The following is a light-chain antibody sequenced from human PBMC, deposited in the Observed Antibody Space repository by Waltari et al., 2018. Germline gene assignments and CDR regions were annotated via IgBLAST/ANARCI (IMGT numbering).Light chain of an antibody. CDR1: QRISSY. V-gene: IGKV1-39*01. CDR3: QQTYTSFT. CDR2: GAS. Sequence: DVQMTQSPSFLSASVGDRVTITCRASQRISSYLNWYQMKQWKAPELLIYGASSLQSGVPSRFSDSGSGTDFTLTISSLQPEDFATYYCQQTYTSFTFGPGTKVDFK. J-gene: IGKJ3*01.